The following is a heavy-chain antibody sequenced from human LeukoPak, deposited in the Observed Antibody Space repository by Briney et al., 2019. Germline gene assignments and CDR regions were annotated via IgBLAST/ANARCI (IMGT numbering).Heavy chain of an antibody. V-gene: IGHV3-74*01. Sequence: GGSLRLSCAASGFTFSNYWMHWVRQAPVKGLVWVSRIKGDGSYTNYADSVKGRFTISRDNAKNTLYLQMNSLRAEDTAVYYCARGDCSSTSCRQDFDPWGQGTLVTVSS. D-gene: IGHD2-2*01. J-gene: IGHJ5*02. CDR1: GFTFSNYW. CDR3: ARGDCSSTSCRQDFDP. CDR2: IKGDGSYT.